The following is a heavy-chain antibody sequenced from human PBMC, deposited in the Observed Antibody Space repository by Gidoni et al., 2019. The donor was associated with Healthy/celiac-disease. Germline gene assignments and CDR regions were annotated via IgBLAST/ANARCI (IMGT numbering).Heavy chain of an antibody. CDR3: ARVRGAAALPPSPAPFDY. V-gene: IGHV1-18*01. CDR1: GYPFTSYG. CDR2: ISAYNGNK. J-gene: IGHJ4*02. Sequence: VQLVPSAAAVNNPGASVNVSCHASGYPFTSYGISWVRQAPGQGLEWMGWISAYNGNKNYAKKLQGRVTMTTDTSTSTAYMELRSLRSDDTAVYYGARVRGAAALPPSPAPFDYWGQGTLVTVSS. D-gene: IGHD6-13*01.